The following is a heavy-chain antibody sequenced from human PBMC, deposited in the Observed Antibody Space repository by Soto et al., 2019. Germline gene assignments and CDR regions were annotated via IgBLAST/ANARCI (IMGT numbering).Heavy chain of an antibody. CDR3: ASLRRFALDY. V-gene: IGHV3-21*01. CDR2: ISSSSSYI. CDR1: GFTFSSYT. Sequence: GGSLRLSCAASGFTFSSYTMNWVRQAPGKGLEWVSSISSSSSYIYYTDSVKGRFTISRDNAKNSLYLQMNSLRAEDTAVYYCASLRRFALDYWGQGNLVTVSS. D-gene: IGHD3-10*01. J-gene: IGHJ4*01.